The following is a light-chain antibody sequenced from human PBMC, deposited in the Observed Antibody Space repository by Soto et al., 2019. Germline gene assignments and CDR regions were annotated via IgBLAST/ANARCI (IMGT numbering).Light chain of an antibody. Sequence: EIVLTQSPGTLSLSPGERATLSCRASQSVSNNYLAWYQQKPGKAPRLLIYGASNRATGIPDRFSGSGSGTDFTLTISRLEPEDFAVYYCQQYGTSGTFGQGTKLEIQ. J-gene: IGKJ1*01. CDR3: QQYGTSGT. CDR1: QSVSNNY. CDR2: GAS. V-gene: IGKV3-20*01.